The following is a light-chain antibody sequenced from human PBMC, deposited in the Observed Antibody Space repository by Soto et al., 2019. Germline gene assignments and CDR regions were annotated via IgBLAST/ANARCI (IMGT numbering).Light chain of an antibody. CDR3: QHYDNWT. Sequence: EIVLTESPGTLSLSPGEGATLSCRASQSVSSSYLAWYQQKPGQAPRLLIYGASSRATGIPARFTGSGSGTEFTLTISSLQSEDFAVYYCQHYDNWTFGQGTKVDIK. CDR1: QSVSSSY. CDR2: GAS. J-gene: IGKJ1*01. V-gene: IGKV3-20*01.